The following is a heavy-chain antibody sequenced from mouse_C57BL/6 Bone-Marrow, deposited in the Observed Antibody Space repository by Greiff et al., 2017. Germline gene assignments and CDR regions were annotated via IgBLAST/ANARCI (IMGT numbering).Heavy chain of an antibody. J-gene: IGHJ2*01. V-gene: IGHV1-59*01. CDR3: AGDLSGSGFDY. D-gene: IGHD1-3*01. CDR2: IYPSDSYT. CDR1: GYTFTSYW. Sequence: QVQLQQPGAELVRPGTSVKMSCKASGYTFTSYWMPWVKQRPGQGLEWIGVIYPSDSYTNYNQKFKGKAPLTVDTSSSTAYMQLSSLTSEDSSVYYCAGDLSGSGFDYWGQGTTLTVSS.